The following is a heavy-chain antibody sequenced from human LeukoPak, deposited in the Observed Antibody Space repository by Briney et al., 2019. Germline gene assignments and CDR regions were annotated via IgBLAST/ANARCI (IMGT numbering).Heavy chain of an antibody. CDR3: AKDVWELPPVREHDAFDI. CDR1: GFTFGSYA. Sequence: GASLRLSCAASGFTFGSYAMSWVRQAPGKGLEWVSAISGSGGSTYYAGSVKGRFTISRDNSKNTLYLQINSLRAEDTAVYYCAKDVWELPPVREHDAFDIWGQGTMVTVSS. V-gene: IGHV3-23*01. CDR2: ISGSGGST. D-gene: IGHD1-26*01. J-gene: IGHJ3*02.